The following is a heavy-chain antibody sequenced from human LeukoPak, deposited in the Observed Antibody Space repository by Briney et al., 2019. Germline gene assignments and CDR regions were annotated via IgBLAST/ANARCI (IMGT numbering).Heavy chain of an antibody. CDR1: GGSISSGSYY. V-gene: IGHV4-61*02. J-gene: IGHJ4*02. Sequence: SETLSLTCTVSGGSISSGSYYWSWIRQPAGKGLEWIGRIYTSGSTNYNPSLKSRVTISVDTSKNQFSLKLSSVTAADTAVYYCARDVGDGGIPFDYWGQGTLVTVSS. CDR2: IYTSGST. CDR3: ARDVGDGGIPFDY. D-gene: IGHD3-10*01.